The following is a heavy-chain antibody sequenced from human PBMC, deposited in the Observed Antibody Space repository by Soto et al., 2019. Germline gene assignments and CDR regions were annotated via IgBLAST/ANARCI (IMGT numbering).Heavy chain of an antibody. CDR1: GFTFSSYA. Sequence: PWGSLRLSCAASGFTFSSYAMSWVRQAPGKGLEWVSAISGSGGSTYYADSVKGRFTISRDNSKNTLYLQMNSLRAEDTAVYYCATASSSWYASCYYYMDVWGKGTTVTVS. V-gene: IGHV3-23*01. D-gene: IGHD6-13*01. CDR2: ISGSGGST. CDR3: ATASSSWYASCYYYMDV. J-gene: IGHJ6*03.